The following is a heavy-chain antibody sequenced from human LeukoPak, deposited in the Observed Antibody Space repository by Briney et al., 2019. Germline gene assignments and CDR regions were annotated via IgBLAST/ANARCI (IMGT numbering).Heavy chain of an antibody. CDR1: GFTFSSFG. CDR2: ISYDGTNK. D-gene: IGHD6-13*01. CDR3: AKDNTSSWYGDWFDS. Sequence: PGGSLRLSCAASGFTFSSFGMHWVRQAPGKGLEWVALISYDGTNKYYADSVKGRFTISRDNSKNTLYLQMNSLRTEDTAVYYCAKDNTSSWYGDWFDSWGRGTLVTISS. V-gene: IGHV3-30*18. J-gene: IGHJ5*01.